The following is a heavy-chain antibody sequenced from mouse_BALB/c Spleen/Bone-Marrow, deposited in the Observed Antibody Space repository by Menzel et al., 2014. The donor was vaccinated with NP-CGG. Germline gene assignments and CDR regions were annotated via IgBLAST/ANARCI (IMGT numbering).Heavy chain of an antibody. CDR3: ARGSYYEGAMDY. CDR2: IWAGGST. J-gene: IGHJ4*01. Sequence: QVQLQQSGPGRVAPSQSLSITCTVSGFSLTSYGVHWVRQPPGKVLEWLGVIWAGGSTNYNSALMSRLSISKDNSKSQVFLKMNSLQTDDTAMYYCARGSYYEGAMDYWGQGTSVTVSS. V-gene: IGHV2-9*02. D-gene: IGHD1-1*01. CDR1: GFSLTSYG.